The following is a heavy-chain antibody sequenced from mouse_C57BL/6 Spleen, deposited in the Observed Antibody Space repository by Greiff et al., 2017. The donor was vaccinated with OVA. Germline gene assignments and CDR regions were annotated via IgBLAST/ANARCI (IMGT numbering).Heavy chain of an antibody. Sequence: EVQLQQSGPELVKPGASVKISRKASGYTFTDYYMNWVKQSHGKSLEWIGDINPNNGGTSYNQKFKGKATLTVDKSSSTAYMELRSLTSEDSAVYYCARDWYYGSSRGYFDVWGTGTTVTVSS. CDR2: INPNNGGT. V-gene: IGHV1-26*01. CDR3: ARDWYYGSSRGYFDV. J-gene: IGHJ1*03. CDR1: GYTFTDYY. D-gene: IGHD1-1*01.